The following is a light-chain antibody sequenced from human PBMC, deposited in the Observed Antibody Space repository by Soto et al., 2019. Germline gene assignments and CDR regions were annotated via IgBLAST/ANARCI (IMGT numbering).Light chain of an antibody. CDR2: GAS. J-gene: IGKJ5*01. Sequence: EIVLTRSPAPRSLSPGERATLSCRASQSVSSNLAWYQQKPGQAPRILLYGASTRATGIPVRFSGSGFGTEFTLTISSLQSEDFAVYYCQQYKNWPLLGQGTRLEIK. CDR3: QQYKNWPL. CDR1: QSVSSN. V-gene: IGKV3-15*01.